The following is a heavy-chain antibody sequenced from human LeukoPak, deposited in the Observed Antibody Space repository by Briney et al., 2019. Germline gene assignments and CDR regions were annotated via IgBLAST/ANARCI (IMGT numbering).Heavy chain of an antibody. J-gene: IGHJ4*02. CDR1: GYSFTSYW. Sequence: GESLKISCKGSGYSFTSYWIGWVRPMPGKGLEWMGIIYPGDSDTRYSPSFQGQVTISADKSISTAYLQWSSLKASDTAMYYCASRYDYSNYDFDYWGQGTLVTVSS. CDR2: IYPGDSDT. V-gene: IGHV5-51*01. CDR3: ASRYDYSNYDFDY. D-gene: IGHD4-11*01.